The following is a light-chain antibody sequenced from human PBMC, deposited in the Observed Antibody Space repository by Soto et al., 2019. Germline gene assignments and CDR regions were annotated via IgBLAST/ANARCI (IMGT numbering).Light chain of an antibody. V-gene: IGKV3-15*01. J-gene: IGKJ1*01. CDR3: QQYNKRPQT. CDR1: QSLSSN. CDR2: GTS. Sequence: EIVMTQSPATLSVSPGERATLSCRASQSLSSNLAWYQQRPGQAPGLLMYGTSTRATGFPARFSGSGSGTEYTLTISSLQSEDFAVYYCQQYNKRPQTFGQGTKVDIK.